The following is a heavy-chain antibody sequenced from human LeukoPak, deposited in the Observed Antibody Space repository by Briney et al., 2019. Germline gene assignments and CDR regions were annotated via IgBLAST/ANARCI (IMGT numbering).Heavy chain of an antibody. CDR3: ARRHFDWFDP. CDR1: GYSISSGYY. CDR2: IYHSGRT. D-gene: IGHD3-9*01. V-gene: IGHV4-38-2*02. Sequence: PSETLSLTCTVSGYSISSGYYWGWIRQPPGKGLEWIGSIYHSGRTFYNPSLKSRVTISVDTSKNQFSLKLTSVTAADTAVYYCARRHFDWFDPWGQGTLVTVSS. J-gene: IGHJ5*02.